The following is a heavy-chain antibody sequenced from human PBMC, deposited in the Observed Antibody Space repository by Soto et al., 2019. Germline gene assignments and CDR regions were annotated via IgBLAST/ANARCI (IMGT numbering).Heavy chain of an antibody. CDR2: IIPIFGTA. CDR1: GGTFSSYA. V-gene: IGHV1-69*13. Sequence: ASVKVSCKASGGTFSSYAISWVRQAPGQGLEWMGGIIPIFGTANYAQKFQGRVTITADESTSTAYMELSSLRSEDTAVYYCARVVVGDLYYCRANYYYYGMDVCGQGTTVTVSS. CDR3: ARVVVGDLYYCRANYYYYGMDV. J-gene: IGHJ6*02. D-gene: IGHD3-10*02.